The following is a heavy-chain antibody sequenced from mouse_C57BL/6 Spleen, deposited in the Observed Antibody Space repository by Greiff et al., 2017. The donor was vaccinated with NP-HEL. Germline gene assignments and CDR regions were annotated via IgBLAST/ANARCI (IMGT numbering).Heavy chain of an antibody. J-gene: IGHJ4*01. V-gene: IGHV1-50*01. CDR3: ARRAYFYAMDY. CDR2: IDPSDSYT. CDR1: GYTFTSYW. D-gene: IGHD2-10*01. Sequence: QVQLQQPGAELVKPGASVTLSCKASGYTFTSYWMQWVQQRPGPGLEWIREIDPSDSYTNYNQKFKGKATLTVDTSSSTAYMQLSSLTSEDSAVYYCARRAYFYAMDYWGQGTSVTVSS.